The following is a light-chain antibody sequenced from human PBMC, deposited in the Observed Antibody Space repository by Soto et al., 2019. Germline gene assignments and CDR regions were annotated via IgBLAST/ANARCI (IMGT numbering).Light chain of an antibody. Sequence: QSALTQPPSASGSPGQSVTISCTGTSSDVGGYNYVSWYQQHPGKAPKLMIYEVSKRPSGVPDRFSGSKSGNTASLTVSGLQAEDEAYYYCSSSAGSNNYGVFGGGTKLTVL. CDR1: SSDVGGYNY. J-gene: IGLJ3*02. V-gene: IGLV2-8*01. CDR2: EVS. CDR3: SSSAGSNNYGV.